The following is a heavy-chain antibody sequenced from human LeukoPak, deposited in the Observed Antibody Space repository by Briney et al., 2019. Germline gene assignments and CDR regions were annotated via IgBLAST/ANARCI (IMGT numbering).Heavy chain of an antibody. CDR2: IYYSGST. V-gene: IGHV4-59*11. CDR3: ARGGTTVTPGLLWFDP. D-gene: IGHD4-17*01. J-gene: IGHJ5*02. CDR1: GGSISSHY. Sequence: SETLSLTCTVSGGSISSHYWSWIRQPPGKGLEWIGYIYYSGSTKYNPSLKSRVTISVDTSKNQFSLKLRSVTAADTAVYYCARGGTTVTPGLLWFDPWGQGTLVTVSS.